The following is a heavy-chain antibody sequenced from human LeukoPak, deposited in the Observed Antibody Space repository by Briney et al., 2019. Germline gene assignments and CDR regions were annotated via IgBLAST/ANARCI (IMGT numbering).Heavy chain of an antibody. D-gene: IGHD6-13*01. J-gene: IGHJ2*01. V-gene: IGHV3-30*02. CDR2: IWYDEITK. CDR3: ARAAYSSTWYSRYFDL. CDR1: GFTFRSYG. Sequence: GGSLRLSCVASGFTFRSYGIHWVRQAPGKGLEWLAFIWYDEITKNYTISRDNSKNTLYVQMNSLRPDDTAVYYCARAAYSSTWYSRYFDLWGRGTLVTVSS.